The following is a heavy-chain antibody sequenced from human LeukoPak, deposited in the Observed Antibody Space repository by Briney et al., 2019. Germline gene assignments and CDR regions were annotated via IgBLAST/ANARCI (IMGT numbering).Heavy chain of an antibody. CDR1: GFTFSSDS. CDR2: ISSSSSYI. J-gene: IGHJ6*03. Sequence: GGSLRLSCAASGFTFSSDSINWVRQAPGKGLEWVSSISSSSSYIYYADSVKGRFTISRDNAKNSLYLQMNSLRAEDTAVYYCAPLVAATSAPEAHYYYMDVWGKGTTVTVSS. D-gene: IGHD2-15*01. CDR3: APLVAATSAPEAHYYYMDV. V-gene: IGHV3-21*01.